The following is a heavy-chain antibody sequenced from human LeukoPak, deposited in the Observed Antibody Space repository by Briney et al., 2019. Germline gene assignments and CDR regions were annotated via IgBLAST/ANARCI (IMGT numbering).Heavy chain of an antibody. V-gene: IGHV3-30-3*01. D-gene: IGHD5-18*01. J-gene: IGHJ4*02. Sequence: GRSLRLSCAASGFTFSSYAMHWVRQAPGKGLEWVAVISYDGSNKYYADSVKGRFTISRDNSKNTLYMQMNSLRAEDTAVYYCAKGIAGYTYGWGYWGQGTLVTVSS. CDR3: AKGIAGYTYGWGY. CDR2: ISYDGSNK. CDR1: GFTFSSYA.